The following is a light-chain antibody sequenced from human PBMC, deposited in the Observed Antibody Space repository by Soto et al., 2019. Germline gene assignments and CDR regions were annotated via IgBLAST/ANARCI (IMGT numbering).Light chain of an antibody. CDR1: QSVGSNH. V-gene: IGKV3-20*01. Sequence: EIVLTQSPGTLSLSPGERATLSCRASQSVGSNHLAWYQHRSGQAPRLLIYDTSRRATGIPDRFRGSGSGTDFTLTISRLEPEDFAVYFCQQCGSSPVTFGPGTKVDIK. CDR3: QQCGSSPVT. J-gene: IGKJ3*01. CDR2: DTS.